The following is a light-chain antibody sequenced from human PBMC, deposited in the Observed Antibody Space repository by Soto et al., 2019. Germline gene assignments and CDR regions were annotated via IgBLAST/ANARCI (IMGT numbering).Light chain of an antibody. V-gene: IGLV1-44*01. CDR1: SSNIGSNT. J-gene: IGLJ3*02. CDR3: AAWDDILGGPV. Sequence: QAVVTQPPSASGTPGQRVTISCSGSSSNIGSNTVNWYQRLPGAAPKVLIYSDDQRPSRVPDRFSGSKSGTSASLAISGLQSEDEADYYCAAWDDILGGPVFGGGTKLTVL. CDR2: SDD.